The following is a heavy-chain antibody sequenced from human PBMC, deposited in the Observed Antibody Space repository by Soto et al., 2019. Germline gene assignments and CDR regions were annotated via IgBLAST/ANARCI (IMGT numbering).Heavy chain of an antibody. CDR1: GYTFNSYS. CDR2: VSAYDGNT. CDR3: ARSPYCTNGVCYVRGVILYYFDY. V-gene: IGHV1-18*01. D-gene: IGHD2-8*01. Sequence: ASVKVSCKAFGYTFNSYSINWVRQAPGQGLEWVGWVSAYDGNTNYAQKLQGRVTMTTDTSTSTAYMDLRSLRSDDTAVYYCARSPYCTNGVCYVRGVILYYFDYWGQGTLVTVSS. J-gene: IGHJ4*02.